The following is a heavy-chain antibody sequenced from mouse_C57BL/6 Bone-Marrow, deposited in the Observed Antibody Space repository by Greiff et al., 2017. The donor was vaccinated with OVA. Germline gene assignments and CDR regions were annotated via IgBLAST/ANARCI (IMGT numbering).Heavy chain of an antibody. Sequence: QLQQPGAELVKPGASVKMSCKASGYTFTSYWITWVKQRPGQGLEWIGDIYPGSGSTNYNEKFKSKATLTVDTSSSTAYMQLSSLTSEDSAVYYCARTGDDEYYFDYWGQGTTLTVSS. CDR2: IYPGSGST. D-gene: IGHD2-12*01. CDR3: ARTGDDEYYFDY. J-gene: IGHJ2*01. V-gene: IGHV1-55*01. CDR1: GYTFTSYW.